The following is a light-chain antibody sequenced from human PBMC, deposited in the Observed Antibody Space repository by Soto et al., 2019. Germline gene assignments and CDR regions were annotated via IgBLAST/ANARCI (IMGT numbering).Light chain of an antibody. CDR1: SSDVGGYNY. J-gene: IGLJ1*01. V-gene: IGLV2-8*01. Sequence: QSVLTQPPSASGSPGQSVTISCTGTSSDVGGYNYVSWYQQHPGKAPKVIIYEVSKRPSGVPDRFSGSKSGSTASLTVSGLQAEDEADYLCSSYAVTNIFVFGTGTKVTVL. CDR3: SSYAVTNIFV. CDR2: EVS.